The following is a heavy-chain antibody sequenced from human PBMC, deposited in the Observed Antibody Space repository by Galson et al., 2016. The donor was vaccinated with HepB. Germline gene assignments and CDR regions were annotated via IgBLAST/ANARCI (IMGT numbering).Heavy chain of an antibody. CDR1: GVSISSNNW. J-gene: IGHJ5*02. CDR2: IYDGGTT. V-gene: IGHV4-4*02. Sequence: SETLSLTCAASGVSISSNNWWNWVRQSPGKGLEWIGEIYDGGTTNYNPSLKTRATISVDKSEIHFSLRLNSVTAADTAVYYCARILEGCSSTSCYLDPSGQGTRVSASS. CDR3: ARILEGCSSTSCYLDP. D-gene: IGHD2-2*01.